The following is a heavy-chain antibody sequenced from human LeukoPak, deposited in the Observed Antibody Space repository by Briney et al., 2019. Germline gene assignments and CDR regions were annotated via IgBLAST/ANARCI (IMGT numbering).Heavy chain of an antibody. CDR2: IIPIFGTA. J-gene: IGHJ5*02. Sequence: GSSVKVSCKASGGTFSSYAISWVQQAPGQGLEWMGGIIPIFGTANYAQKFQGRVTITTDESTSTAYMELSSLRSEDTAVYYCARTIAVAGIWWFDPWGQGTLVTVSS. V-gene: IGHV1-69*05. CDR1: GGTFSSYA. CDR3: ARTIAVAGIWWFDP. D-gene: IGHD6-19*01.